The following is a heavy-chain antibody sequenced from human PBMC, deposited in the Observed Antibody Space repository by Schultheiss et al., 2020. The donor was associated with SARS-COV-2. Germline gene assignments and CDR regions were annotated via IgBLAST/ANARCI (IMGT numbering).Heavy chain of an antibody. J-gene: IGHJ4*02. CDR3: TREGPLGGRDYFDY. V-gene: IGHV3-15*07. Sequence: GGSLRLSCAASGFTFSNAWMNWVRQAPGKGLEWVGRIKSKTDGGTTDYAAPVKGRFTISRDDSKSIAYLQMNSLKTEDTAVYYCTREGPLGGRDYFDYWGQGTLVTVSS. CDR2: IKSKTDGGTT. CDR1: GFTFSNAW. D-gene: IGHD2-15*01.